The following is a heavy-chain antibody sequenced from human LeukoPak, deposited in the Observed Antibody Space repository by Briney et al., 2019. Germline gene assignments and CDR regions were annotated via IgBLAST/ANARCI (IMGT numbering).Heavy chain of an antibody. CDR2: INHSGST. CDR1: GGSFSGYY. Sequence: SETLSLTCAVYGGSFSGYYWSWIRQPPGKGLEWIGEINHSGSTNYNPSLKSRVTISVDTSKNQFSLKLSSVTAADTAVYYCARRVGYSGYDYWGQGILVTVSS. CDR3: ARRVGYSGYDY. J-gene: IGHJ4*02. D-gene: IGHD5-12*01. V-gene: IGHV4-34*01.